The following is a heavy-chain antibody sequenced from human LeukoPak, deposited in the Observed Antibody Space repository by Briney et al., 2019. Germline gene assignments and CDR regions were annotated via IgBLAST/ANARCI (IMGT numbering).Heavy chain of an antibody. V-gene: IGHV3-33*01. D-gene: IGHD6-19*01. CDR3: ASTSGWYEPIDY. CDR2: IWYDGSNK. Sequence: GRSLRLSCAASGFTFSSYGMHWVRQAPGKGLEWVAVIWYDGSNKYYADSVKGRFTTSRDNSKNTLYLQMNSLRAEDTAVYYCASTSGWYEPIDYWGQGTLVTVPS. J-gene: IGHJ4*02. CDR1: GFTFSSYG.